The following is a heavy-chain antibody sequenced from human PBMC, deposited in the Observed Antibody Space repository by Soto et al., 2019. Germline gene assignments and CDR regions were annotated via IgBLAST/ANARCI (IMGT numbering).Heavy chain of an antibody. CDR1: GFTFINYA. Sequence: GGSLRLSCAASGFTFINYAMSWVRQAPGKGHEWVSAISGRGATTYYADSVKGRFTISRDDSRNTLYLQMNSLRAEDTAVYYCAKIGSFYYGSGTYLGYFDYWGQGSLVTVSS. V-gene: IGHV3-23*01. CDR2: ISGRGATT. J-gene: IGHJ4*02. D-gene: IGHD3-10*01. CDR3: AKIGSFYYGSGTYLGYFDY.